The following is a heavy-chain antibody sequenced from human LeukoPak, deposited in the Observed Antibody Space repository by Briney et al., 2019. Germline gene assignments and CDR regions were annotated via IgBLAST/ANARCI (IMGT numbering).Heavy chain of an antibody. D-gene: IGHD3-22*01. CDR2: INTDGSTT. J-gene: IGHJ4*02. V-gene: IGHV3-74*01. CDR3: ARQVVRWNFDY. CDR1: GFTFSSYW. Sequence: GGSLRLSCAASGFTFSSYWMHWVRQAPGKGLVWVSRINTDGSTTIYADSVKGRFTISRHNSKNTLYLQMNSLRAEDTAVYYCARQVVRWNFDYWGQGTLVTVSS.